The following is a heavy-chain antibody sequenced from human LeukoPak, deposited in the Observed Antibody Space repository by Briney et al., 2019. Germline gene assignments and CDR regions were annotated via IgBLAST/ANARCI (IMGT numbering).Heavy chain of an antibody. D-gene: IGHD5-18*01. CDR1: GFSLSGYW. V-gene: IGHV3-7*01. Sequence: GGSLRLSCAASGFSLSGYWMTWVRQAPGKGLEWVARLHADGVEQNYVDSVTGRFTMSRDNAKNSLDLQMNSLRVEDTAVYYSARGGYSFDYQGQGTLVAVSS. CDR3: ARGGYSFDY. J-gene: IGHJ4*02. CDR2: LHADGVEQ.